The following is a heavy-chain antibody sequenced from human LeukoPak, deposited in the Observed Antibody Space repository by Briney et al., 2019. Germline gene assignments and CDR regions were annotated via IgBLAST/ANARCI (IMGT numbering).Heavy chain of an antibody. Sequence: GGSLRLSCAASGFTVSSNYMSWVRQAPGKGLEWVSVIYSGGSTYYADSVKGRFTISRDNSKNTLYLQMNSLRAEDTAVYYCARVRYCTNGVCSYFDYWGQGTLVTVSS. CDR3: ARVRYCTNGVCSYFDY. CDR2: IYSGGST. V-gene: IGHV3-53*01. D-gene: IGHD2-8*01. J-gene: IGHJ4*02. CDR1: GFTVSSNY.